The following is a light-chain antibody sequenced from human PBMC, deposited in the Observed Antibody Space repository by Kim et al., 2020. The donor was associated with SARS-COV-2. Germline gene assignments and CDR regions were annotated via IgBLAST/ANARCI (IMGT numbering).Light chain of an antibody. J-gene: IGKJ1*01. CDR2: GAS. CDR1: QSVSSY. V-gene: IGKV3-20*01. Sequence: EIVLTQSPGTLSVSPGERATLSCRASQSVSSYLARYQQRPGQAPRPLIYGASSRATDIPDRFSGSGSGTDFTLTIRRLEPEDFAVYICQQYGGSPRTFGQGTKVDIK. CDR3: QQYGGSPRT.